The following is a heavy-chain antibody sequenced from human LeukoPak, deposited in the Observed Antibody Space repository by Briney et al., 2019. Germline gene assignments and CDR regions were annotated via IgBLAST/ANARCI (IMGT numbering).Heavy chain of an antibody. CDR2: IYYSGST. CDR3: TRSAAGVVGAADY. J-gene: IGHJ4*02. D-gene: IGHD2-15*01. V-gene: IGHV4-59*01. CDR1: GGSISNYY. Sequence: SETLSLTCTVSGGSISNYYWSWIRQPPGKELEWIGYIYYSGSTNYNPSFKSRVTISVDTSKNQFSLSLNSVAAADTAVYYCTRSAAGVVGAADYWGQGTLVTVSS.